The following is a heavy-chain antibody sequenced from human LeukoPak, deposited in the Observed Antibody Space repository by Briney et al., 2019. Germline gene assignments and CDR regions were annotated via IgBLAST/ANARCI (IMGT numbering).Heavy chain of an antibody. V-gene: IGHV3-9*01. J-gene: IGHJ4*02. CDR3: ARLTTYYYDSSGYGYFDY. Sequence: GRSLRLSCAASGFTFDDYAMHWVRQAPGKGLEWVSGISWNSGSIGYADSVKGRFTISRDNAKNSLYLQMNSLRAEDTALYYCARLTTYYYDSSGYGYFDYWGQGTLVTVSS. D-gene: IGHD3-22*01. CDR1: GFTFDDYA. CDR2: ISWNSGSI.